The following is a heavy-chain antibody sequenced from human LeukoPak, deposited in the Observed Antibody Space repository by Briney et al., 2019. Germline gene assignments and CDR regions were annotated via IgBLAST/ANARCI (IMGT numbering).Heavy chain of an antibody. CDR2: INPNSGGT. V-gene: IGHV1-2*02. Sequence: ASVKVSCKASGYTFTGYYMHWVRQAPGQGLEWMGWINPNSGGTDYAQKFQGRVTMTRDTSTSTVYMELSSLRSEDTAVYYCARENPSMGDFDYWGQGTLVTVSS. CDR3: ARENPSMGDFDY. D-gene: IGHD3-16*01. J-gene: IGHJ4*02. CDR1: GYTFTGYY.